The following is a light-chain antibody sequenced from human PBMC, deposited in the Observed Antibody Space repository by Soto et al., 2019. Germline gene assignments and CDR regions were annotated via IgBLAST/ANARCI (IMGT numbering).Light chain of an antibody. CDR2: DAS. CDR1: QSVSST. CDR3: LQYYNWPPWT. V-gene: IGKV3D-15*01. Sequence: EKVMTQSPATLSVSPGERATLSCRASQSVSSTVAWYQQKPGQAPRLLIYDASSRATGIPDRFSGGGSGTDFTLTISRLEPEDFAVYYCLQYYNWPPWTFGQGTKVDIK. J-gene: IGKJ1*01.